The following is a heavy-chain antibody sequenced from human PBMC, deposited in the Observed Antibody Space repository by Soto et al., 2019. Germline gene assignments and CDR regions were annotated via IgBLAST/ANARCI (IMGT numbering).Heavy chain of an antibody. Sequence: GGSLRLSCAASGFTFSSYAMSWVRQAPGKGLEWVSAISGSGGSTYYADSVKGRFTISRDNSKNTLYLQMNSLRAEDTAVYYCANSVLRFLEWLSPFDYWGQGTLVTVSS. V-gene: IGHV3-23*01. J-gene: IGHJ4*02. D-gene: IGHD3-3*01. CDR1: GFTFSSYA. CDR3: ANSVLRFLEWLSPFDY. CDR2: ISGSGGST.